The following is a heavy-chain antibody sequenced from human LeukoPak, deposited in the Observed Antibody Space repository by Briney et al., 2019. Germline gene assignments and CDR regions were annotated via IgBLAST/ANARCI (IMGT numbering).Heavy chain of an antibody. Sequence: GGSLRLSCAASGFTFSSYAMSWVRQAPGKGLEWVSAISGSGGSTYYADSVKGRFTISRDNSKNTLYLQMPSLRAEDTAVYYCAKVTYYYDSSGYYGYWGQGTLVTVSS. V-gene: IGHV3-23*01. CDR1: GFTFSSYA. D-gene: IGHD3-22*01. CDR2: ISGSGGST. J-gene: IGHJ4*02. CDR3: AKVTYYYDSSGYYGY.